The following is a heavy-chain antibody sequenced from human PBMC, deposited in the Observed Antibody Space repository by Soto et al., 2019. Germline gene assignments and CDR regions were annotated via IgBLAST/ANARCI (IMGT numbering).Heavy chain of an antibody. V-gene: IGHV1-69*13. CDR1: GGTFSSYA. CDR3: AREMAGMATISASFDI. D-gene: IGHD5-12*01. Sequence: SVKVSCKASGGTFSSYAISWVRQAPGQGLEWMGGIIPIFGTANYAQKFQGRVTITADVSTRTAYMELSSLRSEDTAVYYCAREMAGMATISASFDIWGQGTMVTVSS. CDR2: IIPIFGTA. J-gene: IGHJ3*02.